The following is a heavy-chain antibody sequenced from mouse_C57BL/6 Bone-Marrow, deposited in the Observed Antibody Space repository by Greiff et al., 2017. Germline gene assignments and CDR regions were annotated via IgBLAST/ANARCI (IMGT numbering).Heavy chain of an antibody. CDR3: ARYGGGPWFAY. D-gene: IGHD1-1*01. Sequence: QVQLQQPGAELVKPGASVKLSCKASGYTFTSYWMHWVKQRPGQGLEWIGMIHPNSGSTNYNEKFKSKATLTVDKSSSTAYMQLSSLTSEDSAVYYCARYGGGPWFAYWGQGTLVTVSA. V-gene: IGHV1-64*01. CDR1: GYTFTSYW. J-gene: IGHJ3*01. CDR2: IHPNSGST.